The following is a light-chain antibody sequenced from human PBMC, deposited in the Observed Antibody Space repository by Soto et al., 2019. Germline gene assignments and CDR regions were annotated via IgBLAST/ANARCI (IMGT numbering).Light chain of an antibody. J-gene: IGKJ5*01. V-gene: IGKV3-11*01. CDR1: QSVSRY. Sequence: IVFTQSPATLSLSPGERATLPCRASQSVSRYLAWYQQKPGQAPRLLIYDASNRATGIPARFSGSGSGTDFTLTISSLEPEDFAVYYCQQRSSWPITFGQGARLEIK. CDR3: QQRSSWPIT. CDR2: DAS.